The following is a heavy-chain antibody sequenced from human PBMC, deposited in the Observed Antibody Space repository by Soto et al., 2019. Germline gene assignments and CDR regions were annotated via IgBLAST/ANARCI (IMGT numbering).Heavy chain of an antibody. CDR3: ARDLNIVVVVAASYFEY. CDR1: GYTFTSYG. J-gene: IGHJ4*02. Sequence: ASVKVSCKASGYTFTSYGISWVRQAPGQGLEWMGWISAYNGNTNYAQKLQGRVTMTTDTSTSTAYMELRSLRSDDTAVYYCARDLNIVVVVAASYFEYWGQGTLVTVSS. D-gene: IGHD2-15*01. V-gene: IGHV1-18*01. CDR2: ISAYNGNT.